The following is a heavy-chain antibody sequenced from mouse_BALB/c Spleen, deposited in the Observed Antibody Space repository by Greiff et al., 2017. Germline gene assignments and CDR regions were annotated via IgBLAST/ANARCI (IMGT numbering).Heavy chain of an antibody. Sequence: EVKLMESGPGLVKPSQSLSLTCSVTGYSITSGYYWNWIRQFPGNKLEWMGYISYSGSTSYNPSLKSRISITRDTSKNQFFLQLNSVTTEDTATYYCAREAYGSSWFAYWGQGTLVTVSA. CDR2: ISYSGST. CDR3: AREAYGSSWFAY. D-gene: IGHD1-1*01. CDR1: GYSITSGYY. V-gene: IGHV3-2*02. J-gene: IGHJ3*01.